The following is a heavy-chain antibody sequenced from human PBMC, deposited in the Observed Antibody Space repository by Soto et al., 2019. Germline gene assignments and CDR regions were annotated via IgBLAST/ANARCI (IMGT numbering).Heavy chain of an antibody. CDR2: ISAYNGNT. Sequence: QVQLVQSGAEVKKPGASVKVSCKASGYTFTSDGISRVRQAPGQGLEWMGWISAYNGNTNYAQKLQGRVTMTTDTSTSTAYMELRSLRSDDTAAYYCARDSDRQSTFGELADYWGQVTLVTVSS. CDR1: GYTFTSDG. V-gene: IGHV1-18*01. D-gene: IGHD3-10*01. CDR3: ARDSDRQSTFGELADY. J-gene: IGHJ4*02.